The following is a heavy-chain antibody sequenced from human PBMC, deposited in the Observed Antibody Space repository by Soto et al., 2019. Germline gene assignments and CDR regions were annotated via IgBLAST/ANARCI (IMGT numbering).Heavy chain of an antibody. CDR3: ARDSFSSSWYSYGMDV. J-gene: IGHJ6*02. D-gene: IGHD6-13*01. V-gene: IGHV1-24*01. CDR2: FDPEDGET. Sequence: VASVKVSCKVSGYTLTELSIHWVRQAPGKGLEWMGGFDPEDGETIYAQKFQGRVTMTEDTSTDTAYMELSSLRSEDTAVYYCARDSFSSSWYSYGMDVWGQGTTVTVS. CDR1: GYTLTELS.